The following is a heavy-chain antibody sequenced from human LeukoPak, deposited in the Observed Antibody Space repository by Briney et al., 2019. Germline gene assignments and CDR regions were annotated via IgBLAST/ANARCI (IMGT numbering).Heavy chain of an antibody. Sequence: SETLSLTCTVSGGSISSYYWSWIRQPAGKGLEWIGRIYTSGSTNYNPSLTSRVTISVDTSKNQFSLRLSSVTAADTAVYYCARVGSGGWSFDYWGQGTLVTVSS. J-gene: IGHJ4*02. CDR2: IYTSGST. D-gene: IGHD6-19*01. CDR3: ARVGSGGWSFDY. V-gene: IGHV4-4*07. CDR1: GGSISSYY.